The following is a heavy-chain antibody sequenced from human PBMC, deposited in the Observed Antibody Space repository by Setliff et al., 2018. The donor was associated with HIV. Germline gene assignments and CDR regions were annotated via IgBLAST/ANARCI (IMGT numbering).Heavy chain of an antibody. V-gene: IGHV3-49*04. D-gene: IGHD3-9*01. CDR2: IRSKAYGGTT. CDR1: GFTFGDYA. Sequence: GESLKISCTASGFTFGDYAMSWVRQAPGKGLEWVGFIRSKAYGGTTEYAASVKGRFTISRDDSKSIAYLQMNSLKTEDTAVYYCTRESVGRYFDWLLDYWGQGTLVTVSS. CDR3: TRESVGRYFDWLLDY. J-gene: IGHJ4*02.